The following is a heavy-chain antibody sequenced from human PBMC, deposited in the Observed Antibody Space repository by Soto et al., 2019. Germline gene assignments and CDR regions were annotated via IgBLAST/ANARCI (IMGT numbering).Heavy chain of an antibody. D-gene: IGHD3-10*01. CDR2: INHSGST. CDR1: GGSFSGYY. V-gene: IGHV4-34*01. Sequence: PSETLSLTCAVYGGSFSGYYWSWIRQPPGKGLEWIGEINHSGSTNYNPSLKSRVTISVDTSKNQFSLKLSSVTAADTAVYYCASLGSGSSDYGNLFDYWGQGTLVTVSS. J-gene: IGHJ4*02. CDR3: ASLGSGSSDYGNLFDY.